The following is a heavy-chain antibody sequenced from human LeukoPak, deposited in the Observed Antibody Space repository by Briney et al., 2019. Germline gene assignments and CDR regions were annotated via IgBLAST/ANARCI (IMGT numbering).Heavy chain of an antibody. CDR1: GYTFTGYY. D-gene: IGHD2-2*01. CDR2: INPNSGGT. J-gene: IGHJ2*01. Sequence: ASVKVSCKASGYTFTGYYMHWVRQAPGQGLERMGWINPNSGGTNYAQKFQGRVTMTRDTSISTAYMELSRLRSDDTAAYYCARERRSVVPAATRYFDLWGRGTLVTVSS. V-gene: IGHV1-2*02. CDR3: ARERRSVVPAATRYFDL.